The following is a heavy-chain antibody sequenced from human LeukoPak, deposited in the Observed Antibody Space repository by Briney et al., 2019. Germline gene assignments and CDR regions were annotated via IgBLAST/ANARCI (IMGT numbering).Heavy chain of an antibody. V-gene: IGHV3-23*01. D-gene: IGHD3-10*01. CDR2: INYSGGDS. Sequence: PGGSPRLSCAASASTFSNNAMTSVRQAPGRRLEWVSTINYSGGDSHYADSVKGRFTISRDICKNTLHVQMNGLRAEDTAVYYCAKAGHYGSGSFYSYFDSWVQGTLVTVSS. CDR3: AKAGHYGSGSFYSYFDS. J-gene: IGHJ4*02. CDR1: ASTFSNNA.